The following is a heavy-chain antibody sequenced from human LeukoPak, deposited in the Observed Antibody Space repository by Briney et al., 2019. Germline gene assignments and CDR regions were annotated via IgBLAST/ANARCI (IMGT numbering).Heavy chain of an antibody. CDR2: IYYSGST. V-gene: IGHV4-39*01. Sequence: SETLSLTCTVSGGSISSSSYYWGWIRQPPGKGLEWIGSIYYSGSTYYNPSLKSRVTISVDTSKNQFSLKLSSVTAADTAVYYCARQVGGSYVFDYWGQGTLVTVSS. D-gene: IGHD1-26*01. CDR3: ARQVGGSYVFDY. CDR1: GGSISSSSYY. J-gene: IGHJ4*02.